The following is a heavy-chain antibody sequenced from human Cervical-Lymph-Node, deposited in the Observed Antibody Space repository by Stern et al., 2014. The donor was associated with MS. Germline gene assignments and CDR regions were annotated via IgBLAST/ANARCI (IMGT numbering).Heavy chain of an antibody. Sequence: VQLVQSGAEVKKPRDSLKISCKGSGYTFSKNWIAWVRQMPGKGLEWMGIIYPGDSDTRYSPSFQGQVTMSADKSINPAYLQWNSLKASDTAIYYCARHPPRRSSSDPNFGLDVWGQGTTVTVSS. D-gene: IGHD6-6*01. V-gene: IGHV5-51*01. CDR1: GYTFSKNW. CDR3: ARHPPRRSSSDPNFGLDV. J-gene: IGHJ6*02. CDR2: IYPGDSDT.